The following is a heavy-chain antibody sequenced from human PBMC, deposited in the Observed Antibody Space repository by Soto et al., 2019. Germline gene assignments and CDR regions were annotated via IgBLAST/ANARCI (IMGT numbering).Heavy chain of an antibody. Sequence: HVQLQESGPGLVKPSGTLSLSCTVSGGSVSSRNRWSWVRQPPGKGLEWIGEIYHSGSTNYNPSLYSRVTISMDKSKNQFSLNLSSVTAADTAVSYCAIRYQQLYSLQYYVGMDVWCQGTMVTVSS. D-gene: IGHD6-13*01. CDR3: AIRYQQLYSLQYYVGMDV. CDR2: IYHSGST. J-gene: IGHJ6*02. CDR1: GGSVSSRNR. V-gene: IGHV4-4*02.